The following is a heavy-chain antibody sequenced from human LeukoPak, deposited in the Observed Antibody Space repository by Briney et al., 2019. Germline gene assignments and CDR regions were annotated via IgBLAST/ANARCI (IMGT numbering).Heavy chain of an antibody. CDR1: GFDLSDYW. CDR3: ARREDRIYCSGGSCHSSAFDI. CDR2: INNDGSST. Sequence: GGSLRLSCVASGFDLSDYWMNWVRQAPGKGLVWLSRINNDGSSTIYADSVKGRLTISRDNSKNTLYLEMSSLRAEDTAVYYCARREDRIYCSGGSCHSSAFDIWGQGTMVTVSS. D-gene: IGHD2-15*01. V-gene: IGHV3-74*01. J-gene: IGHJ3*02.